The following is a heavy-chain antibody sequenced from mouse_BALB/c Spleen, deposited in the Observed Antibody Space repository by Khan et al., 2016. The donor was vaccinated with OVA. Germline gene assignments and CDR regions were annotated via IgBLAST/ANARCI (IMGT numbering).Heavy chain of an antibody. Sequence: LVKTGASVKISCKASGYSFTGYYMHWVKQSHGKSLEWIGYICCYNGATSYNQKFKGKATFTVDTSSSTAYMPFNSLTSEDSAVYYVSRILDGPYARDYWGQGTSVTVSS. CDR2: ICCYNGAT. J-gene: IGHJ4*01. D-gene: IGHD2-3*01. V-gene: IGHV1S34*01. CDR3: SRILDGPYARDY. CDR1: GYSFTGYY.